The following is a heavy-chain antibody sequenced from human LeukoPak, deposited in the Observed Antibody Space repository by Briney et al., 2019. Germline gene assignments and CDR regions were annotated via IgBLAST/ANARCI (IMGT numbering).Heavy chain of an antibody. Sequence: PGGSLRLSCAASGCTFSSYGMSWVRQAPGKGLEGVSAISGSGCSTYYAASVKGRFTISRDNSKNTLYLQMTSLRAEDTAVYYCAFAGYRSGSDEGWGQGTLVTVSS. J-gene: IGHJ4*02. CDR3: AFAGYRSGSDEG. CDR2: ISGSGCST. CDR1: GCTFSSYG. V-gene: IGHV3-23*01. D-gene: IGHD3-10*01.